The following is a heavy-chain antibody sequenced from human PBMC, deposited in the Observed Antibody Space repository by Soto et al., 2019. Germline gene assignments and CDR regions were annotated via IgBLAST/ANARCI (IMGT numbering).Heavy chain of an antibody. CDR1: GFTFSTYS. V-gene: IGHV3-21*01. Sequence: GGSLRLSCAASGFTFSTYSMNWVRQAPGKGLEWVSSISSSSSYIYYADSVKGRFTISRDNAKNTLYLQMNSLRAEDTAVYYCVRGEGGWETYWGQGTLVTVSS. J-gene: IGHJ4*02. D-gene: IGHD6-19*01. CDR3: VRGEGGWETY. CDR2: ISSSSSYI.